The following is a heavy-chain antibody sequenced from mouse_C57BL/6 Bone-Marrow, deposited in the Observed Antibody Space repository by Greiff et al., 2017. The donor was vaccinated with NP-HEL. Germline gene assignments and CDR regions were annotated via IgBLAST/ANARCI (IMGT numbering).Heavy chain of an antibody. CDR3: AVYGSSSFNV. Sequence: QVQLQQPGAELVKPGASVKLSCKASGYTFTSYWMQWVKQRPGQGLEWIGEIDPSDRYTNYNQKFKGKATLTVDTSSSTAYMQLSSLTSEDSAVYYCAVYGSSSFNVWGTGTTVTVSS. V-gene: IGHV1-50*01. CDR1: GYTFTSYW. J-gene: IGHJ1*03. D-gene: IGHD1-1*01. CDR2: IDPSDRYT.